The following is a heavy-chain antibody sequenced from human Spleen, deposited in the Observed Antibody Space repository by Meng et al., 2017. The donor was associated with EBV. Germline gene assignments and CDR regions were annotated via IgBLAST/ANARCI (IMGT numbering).Heavy chain of an antibody. D-gene: IGHD6-19*01. J-gene: IGHJ4*02. V-gene: IGHV2-5*02. Sequence: QISLGESCPPPVRPTQTLTLTCSFSGFSLTSSGVGVAWIRQPPGKALQWIALIYWDGDTRYTPSLRSRLSITKDTSKDRVVLSLTKMDPVDTGTYYCAHGRTGWSLDFDFWGQGVLVTVSS. CDR1: GFSLTSSGVG. CDR2: IYWDGDT. CDR3: AHGRTGWSLDFDF.